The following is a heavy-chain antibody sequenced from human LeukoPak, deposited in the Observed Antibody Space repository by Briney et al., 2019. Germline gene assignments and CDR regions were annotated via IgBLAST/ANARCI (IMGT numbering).Heavy chain of an antibody. V-gene: IGHV3-23*01. Sequence: PGGSLRLSCAASGFTFSNFGMHWVRQAPGKGLEWVSAISGNGISSGISTYYADSVKGRFTISRDNSKNTLYLQMNSLRAEDTAVYYCAKPIAAAGPVGKQNFDSWGQGTLVTVSS. J-gene: IGHJ4*02. D-gene: IGHD6-13*01. CDR1: GFTFSNFG. CDR3: AKPIAAAGPVGKQNFDS. CDR2: ISGNGISSGIST.